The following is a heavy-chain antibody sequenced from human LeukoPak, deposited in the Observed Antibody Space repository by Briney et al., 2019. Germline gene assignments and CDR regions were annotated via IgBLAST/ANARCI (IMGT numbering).Heavy chain of an antibody. CDR2: IFGSGGST. Sequence: GGSLRLSCAASGFTFSSYAMYWVRQAPGKGLEWVSGIFGSGGSTHYADSVKGRFTISRDNSKNMLYLQMSSLRAEDTAVYYCAKMQGYFDYWGQGTLVPVSS. J-gene: IGHJ4*02. CDR1: GFTFSSYA. CDR3: AKMQGYFDY. V-gene: IGHV3-23*01.